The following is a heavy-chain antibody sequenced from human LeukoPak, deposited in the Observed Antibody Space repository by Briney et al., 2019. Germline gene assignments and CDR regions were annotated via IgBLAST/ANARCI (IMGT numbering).Heavy chain of an antibody. CDR1: DYSVNTIHC. Sequence: SETLSLTCPVSDYSVNTIHCWGWIRQPPGKGLEWIGTICRSGSTYYNPSPKSRVTISLDTSKNQFSLRLSSVTAADTAVYYCARVAGHFGAQGVGCLDYWGQGTLATVSS. J-gene: IGHJ4*02. D-gene: IGHD3-16*01. CDR3: ARVAGHFGAQGVGCLDY. V-gene: IGHV4-38-2*02. CDR2: ICRSGST.